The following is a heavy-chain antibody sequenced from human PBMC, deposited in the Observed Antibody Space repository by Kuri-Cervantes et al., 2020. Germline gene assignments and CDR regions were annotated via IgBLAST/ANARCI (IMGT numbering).Heavy chain of an antibody. CDR3: ANDRGGSA. V-gene: IGHV3-13*01. D-gene: IGHD3-10*01. CDR1: GFTFSSYD. Sequence: GESLKISCAASGFTFSSYDMHWVRQATGKGLEWVSAIGTAGDTYYPGSVKGRFTISRENAKNSLYLQMNSLRAGDTAVYYCANDRGGSAWGQGTLVTVSS. J-gene: IGHJ5*02. CDR2: IGTAGDT.